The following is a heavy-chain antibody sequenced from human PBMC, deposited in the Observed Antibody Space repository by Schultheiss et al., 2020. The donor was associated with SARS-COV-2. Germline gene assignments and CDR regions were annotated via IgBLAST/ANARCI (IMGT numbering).Heavy chain of an antibody. CDR3: ARHDYGDYVDY. CDR2: IYYSGST. Sequence: SETLSLTCAVYGGSFSDFYWSWIRQPPGKGLEWIGYIYYSGSTNYNPSLKSRVTMSVDTSKNQFSLKLSSVTAADTAVYYCARHDYGDYVDYWGQGTLVTVSS. CDR1: GGSFSDFY. D-gene: IGHD4-17*01. V-gene: IGHV4-59*12. J-gene: IGHJ4*02.